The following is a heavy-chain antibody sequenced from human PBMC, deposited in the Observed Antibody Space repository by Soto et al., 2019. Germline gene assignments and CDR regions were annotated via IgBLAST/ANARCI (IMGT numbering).Heavy chain of an antibody. CDR1: GGSFSGYY. CDR3: ARLDTRRFGDRRKPIGY. V-gene: IGHV4-34*01. CDR2: INHSGST. Sequence: QVQLQQWGAGLLKPSETLSLTCAVYGGSFSGYYWSWIRQPPGKGLEWIGEINHSGSTNYNPSLKSRVTISVDTSKNQFSLKLSSVTAADTAVYYCARLDTRRFGDRRKPIGYWGQGTLVTVSS. J-gene: IGHJ4*02. D-gene: IGHD3-10*01.